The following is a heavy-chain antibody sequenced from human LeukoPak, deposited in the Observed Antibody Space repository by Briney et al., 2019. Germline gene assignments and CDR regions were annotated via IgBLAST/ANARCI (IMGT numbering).Heavy chain of an antibody. D-gene: IGHD2-2*01. CDR3: ARGPRRTKVVVPAALYYYGMDV. J-gene: IGHJ6*02. CDR2: INHSGST. Sequence: SETLSLTCAVYGGSFSGYYWSWIRQPPGKGLGWIGEINHSGSTNYNPSLKSRVTISVDTSKNQFSLKLSSVTAADTAVYYCARGPRRTKVVVPAALYYYGMDVWGQGTTVTVSS. V-gene: IGHV4-34*01. CDR1: GGSFSGYY.